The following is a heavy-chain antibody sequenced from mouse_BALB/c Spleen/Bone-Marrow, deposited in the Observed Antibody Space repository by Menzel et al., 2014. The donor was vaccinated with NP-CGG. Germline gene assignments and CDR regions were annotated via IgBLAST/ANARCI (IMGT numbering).Heavy chain of an antibody. Sequence: QVQLQQSGAELAKPGASLKMSCKASGYTFTSYWMHWVKQRPGQGLEWIGYISPSTDYTEYNQKFKDKATLTADKSSSTAFMQLSSLTSEDSAVYYCARRAYGGSYGFAYWGQGTLVTVSA. D-gene: IGHD1-1*01. J-gene: IGHJ3*01. V-gene: IGHV1-7*01. CDR2: ISPSTDYT. CDR3: ARRAYGGSYGFAY. CDR1: GYTFTSYW.